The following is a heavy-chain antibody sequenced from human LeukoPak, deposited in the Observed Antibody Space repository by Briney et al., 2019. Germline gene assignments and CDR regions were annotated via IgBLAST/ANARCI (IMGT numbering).Heavy chain of an antibody. D-gene: IGHD5-18*01. V-gene: IGHV3-21*01. CDR2: ISSSSSYI. CDR1: GFTFSSYS. J-gene: IGHJ6*02. CDR3: ARIQTRGGYYYYYCGMDV. Sequence: AGGSLRLSCAASGFTFSSYSMNWVRQAPGKGLEWVSSISSSSSYIYYADSVKGRFTISRDNAKNSLYLQMNSLRAEDTAVYYCARIQTRGGYYYYYCGMDVWGQGTTVTVSS.